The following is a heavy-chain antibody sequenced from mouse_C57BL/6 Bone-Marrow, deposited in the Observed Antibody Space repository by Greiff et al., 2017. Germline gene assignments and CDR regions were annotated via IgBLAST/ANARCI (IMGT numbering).Heavy chain of an antibody. Sequence: VQLKESGPGLVAPSQSLSITCTVSGFSLTSYGVDWVRQSPGKGLEWLGVIWGVGSTNYNSALKSRLSISKDNSKSQVFLKMNSLQTDDTAMYYCASEIYYGSSYGRFAYWGQGTLVTVSA. CDR2: IWGVGST. D-gene: IGHD1-1*01. CDR1: GFSLTSYG. V-gene: IGHV2-6*01. J-gene: IGHJ3*01. CDR3: ASEIYYGSSYGRFAY.